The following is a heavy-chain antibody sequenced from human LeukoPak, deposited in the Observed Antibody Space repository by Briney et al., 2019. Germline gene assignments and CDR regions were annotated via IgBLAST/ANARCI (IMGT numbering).Heavy chain of an antibody. CDR2: IIPIFGTS. J-gene: IGHJ6*03. CDR1: GGTFSNDA. D-gene: IGHD3-10*01. Sequence: ASVKVSCKASGGTFSNDAVSWVRQAPGQGLEWMGGIIPIFGTSNYAQKFQGRVTITTDEPTSTAYMELSSLRSEDTAVYYCARGPYFYGSGSYSKMYYYMDVWGKGTTVTVS. V-gene: IGHV1-69*05. CDR3: ARGPYFYGSGSYSKMYYYMDV.